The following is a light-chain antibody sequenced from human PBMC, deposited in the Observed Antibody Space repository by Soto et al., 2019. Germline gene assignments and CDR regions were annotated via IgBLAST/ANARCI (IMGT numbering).Light chain of an antibody. V-gene: IGLV2-14*01. CDR1: STDIGGYNY. J-gene: IGLJ2*01. CDR2: GVS. CDR3: NSYRSSITPVV. Sequence: QSALTQPASVSGSPGQSITICCTGTSTDIGGYNYVSWYQQHPGKAPKLMIYGVSNRPSGVSGRFSGSKSGNTASLTISGLQAEDEADYYCNSYRSSITPVVFGGGTQLTVL.